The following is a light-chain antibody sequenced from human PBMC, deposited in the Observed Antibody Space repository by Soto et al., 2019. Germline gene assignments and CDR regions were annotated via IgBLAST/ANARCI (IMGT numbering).Light chain of an antibody. CDR2: AAS. CDR1: QSISSY. CDR3: QQSYSTPRT. V-gene: IGKV1-39*01. Sequence: DIPMTQSPSSLSASVGDRVTITCRASQSISSYLNWYQQKPGKAPKLLIYAASSLQSGVPSRFSGSGSGTDFTLTISSLQPEDFATYYCQQSYSTPRTFGQGTKLVIK. J-gene: IGKJ2*01.